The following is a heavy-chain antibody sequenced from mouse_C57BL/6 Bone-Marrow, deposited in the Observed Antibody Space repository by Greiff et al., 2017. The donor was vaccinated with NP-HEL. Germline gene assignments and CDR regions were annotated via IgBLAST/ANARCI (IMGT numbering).Heavy chain of an antibody. CDR2: ISYSGST. V-gene: IGHV3-8*01. CDR1: GYSITSDY. CDR3: ARWPLYYGSSYWYFDV. J-gene: IGHJ1*03. D-gene: IGHD1-1*01. Sequence: EVQGVESGPGLAKPSQTLSLTCSVTGYSITSDYWNWIRKFPGNKLEYMGYISYSGSTYYNPSLKSRISITRDTSKNQYYLQLNSVTTEDTATYYCARWPLYYGSSYWYFDVWGTGTTVTVSS.